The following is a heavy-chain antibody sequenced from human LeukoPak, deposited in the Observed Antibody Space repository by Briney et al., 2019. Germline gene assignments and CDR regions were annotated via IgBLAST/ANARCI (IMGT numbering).Heavy chain of an antibody. J-gene: IGHJ6*02. D-gene: IGHD2/OR15-2a*01. Sequence: GASVKVSCKASGYTFTSYYMHWVRQAPGQGLEWMGIISPSGGSTRYAQKFQGRVTMTSDTSTSTVYMELSSLRSEDTAVYYCARDRLLRLQYGMDVWGQGTTVTVSS. CDR2: ISPSGGST. CDR3: ARDRLLRLQYGMDV. V-gene: IGHV1-46*01. CDR1: GYTFTSYY.